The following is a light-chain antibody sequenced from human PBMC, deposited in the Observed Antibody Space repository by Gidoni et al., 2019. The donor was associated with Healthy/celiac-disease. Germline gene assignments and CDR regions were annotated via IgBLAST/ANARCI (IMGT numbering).Light chain of an antibody. J-gene: IGLJ2*01. Sequence: SYELNQPPSVSVSPGQPASITCSGDKLGDKYACWYQQKPGQSPVLVIYQDSKRPSGIPERFSGSNSGNTATLTISGTQAMDEADYYCQAWDSSTHVVFGGGTKLTVL. CDR1: KLGDKY. V-gene: IGLV3-1*01. CDR3: QAWDSSTHVV. CDR2: QDS.